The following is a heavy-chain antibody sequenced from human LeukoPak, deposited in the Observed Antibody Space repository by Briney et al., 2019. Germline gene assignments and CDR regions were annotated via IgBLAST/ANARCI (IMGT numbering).Heavy chain of an antibody. CDR2: MNPNSGNT. J-gene: IGHJ6*02. V-gene: IGHV1-8*02. Sequence: ASVKVSCKASGYTFTSYYMHWVRQATGQGLEWMGWMNPNSGNTGYAQKFQGRVTMTRNTSISTAYMELSSLRSEDTAVYYCARGLPGDDYYYYGMDVWGQGTTVTVSS. D-gene: IGHD7-27*01. CDR3: ARGLPGDDYYYYGMDV. CDR1: GYTFTSYY.